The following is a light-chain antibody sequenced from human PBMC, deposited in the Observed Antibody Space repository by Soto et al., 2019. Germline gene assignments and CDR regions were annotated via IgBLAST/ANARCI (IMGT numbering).Light chain of an antibody. CDR2: GAS. Sequence: EIVLTQSPATLSLSPGERATLSCRASQTTLSNLAWYQQKPGQAPRLLIYGASTRATGIPARFSGSGSGTEFTLTISGLQSEDFAVYYCQQYNNWPITFGQGTRLENK. V-gene: IGKV3-15*01. CDR3: QQYNNWPIT. CDR1: QTTLSN. J-gene: IGKJ5*01.